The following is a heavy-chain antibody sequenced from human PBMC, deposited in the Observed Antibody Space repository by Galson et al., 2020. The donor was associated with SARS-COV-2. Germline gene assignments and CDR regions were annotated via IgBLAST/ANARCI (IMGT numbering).Heavy chain of an antibody. D-gene: IGHD3-3*01. J-gene: IGHJ4*02. V-gene: IGHV3-11*01. Sequence: GGSLRLSYAASGFTFSDDYMSWTQQAPGKGLEWCSYINRGGAFVYYADSVKGRFTISRDNAKNSLSLQMNSLRAEDSAVYFCARGWSATYFDYWGQGTLVTVSS. CDR1: GFTFSDDY. CDR2: INRGGAFV. CDR3: ARGWSATYFDY.